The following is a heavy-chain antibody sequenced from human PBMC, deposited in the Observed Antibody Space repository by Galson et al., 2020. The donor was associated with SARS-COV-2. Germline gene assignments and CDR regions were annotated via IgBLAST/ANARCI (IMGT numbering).Heavy chain of an antibody. D-gene: IGHD1-26*01. CDR1: GFSLSTSGMR. CDR2: IDWDDDK. J-gene: IGHJ5*02. Sequence: SGPTLVKPTQTLTLTCTFSGFSLSTSGMRVSWIRQPPGKALEWLARIDWDDDKFYSTSLKTRLTISKDTSKNQVVLTMTNMDPVDTATYYCARTVGYSGSYFGWFDPWGQGTLVTVSS. V-gene: IGHV2-70*04. CDR3: ARTVGYSGSYFGWFDP.